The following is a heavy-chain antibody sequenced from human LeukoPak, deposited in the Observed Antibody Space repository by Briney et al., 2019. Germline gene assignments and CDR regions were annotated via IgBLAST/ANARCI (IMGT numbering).Heavy chain of an antibody. CDR1: GGSISSYY. CDR3: ARGDPGTFDY. Sequence: PSQTLSLTCTVSGGSISSYYWSWIRQPPGKGLEWIGYIYYSGSTNYNPSLKSRVTISVDTSKNQFSLKLSSVTAADTAVYYCARGDPGTFDYWGQGTLVTVSS. J-gene: IGHJ4*02. V-gene: IGHV4-59*01. D-gene: IGHD1-1*01. CDR2: IYYSGST.